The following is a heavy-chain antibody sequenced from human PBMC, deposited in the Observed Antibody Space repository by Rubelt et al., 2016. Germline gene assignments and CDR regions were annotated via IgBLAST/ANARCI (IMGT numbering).Heavy chain of an antibody. CDR3: VRGGADLYYYGMVV. Sequence: QVQLVESWGGVVQPGRSLRLSCAVSGFSFSECGMHWVRQAPGKGLEWVAVLTYAGSEHYADSVKGRFTIPRDNSKNTLYLQMNSRRAEDTAVYYCVRGGADLYYYGMVVWGPGTLVTVSS. V-gene: IGHV3-30*03. CDR1: GFSFSECG. D-gene: IGHD3-16*01. J-gene: IGHJ6*02. CDR2: LTYAGSE.